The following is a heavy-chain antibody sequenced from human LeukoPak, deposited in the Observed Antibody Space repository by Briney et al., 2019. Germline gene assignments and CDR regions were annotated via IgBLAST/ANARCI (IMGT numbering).Heavy chain of an antibody. D-gene: IGHD3-3*01. CDR3: ARGIYDFWSGYYFDY. CDR2: INPNSGGT. V-gene: IGHV1-2*02. CDR1: GYTFTGYY. Sequence: GASVRVSCKASGYTFTGYYMHWVRQAPGQGLEWIGWINPNSGGTNYAQKFQGRVTMTRDTSISTAYMELSRLRSDDTAVYYCARGIYDFWSGYYFDYWGQGTLVTVSS. J-gene: IGHJ4*02.